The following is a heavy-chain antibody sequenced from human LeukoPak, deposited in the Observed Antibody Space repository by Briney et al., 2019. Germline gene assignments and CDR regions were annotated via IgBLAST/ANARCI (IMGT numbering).Heavy chain of an antibody. CDR1: GYSFTSYW. CDR3: ARPNYGDGYNWGAFDI. D-gene: IGHD5-24*01. V-gene: IGHV5-51*01. CDR2: IYPGDSDT. J-gene: IGHJ3*02. Sequence: GESLKISCKGSGYSFTSYWIGWVRQMPGKGLEWMGIIYPGDSDTRYSPSFQGQVTISADKSISTAYLQWSSLKASDTAMYYCARPNYGDGYNWGAFDIWGQGTMDTVSS.